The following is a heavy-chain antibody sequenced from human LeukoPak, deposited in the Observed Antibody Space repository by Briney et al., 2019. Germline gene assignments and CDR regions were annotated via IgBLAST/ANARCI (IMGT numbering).Heavy chain of an antibody. D-gene: IGHD2-15*01. V-gene: IGHV1-69*04. CDR1: GGTFSSYA. Sequence: SVKVSCKASGGTFSSYAISWVRQAPGQGLEWMGRIIPILGIANYAQKFQGRVTITADESTSTAYMELSSLRSEDTAVYYCARTAAADLSYFDYWGQGTLVTVFS. CDR3: ARTAAADLSYFDY. CDR2: IIPILGIA. J-gene: IGHJ4*02.